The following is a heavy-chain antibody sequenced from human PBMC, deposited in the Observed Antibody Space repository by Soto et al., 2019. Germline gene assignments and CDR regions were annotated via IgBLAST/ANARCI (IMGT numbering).Heavy chain of an antibody. J-gene: IGHJ6*02. D-gene: IGHD3-3*01. V-gene: IGHV1-8*02. CDR1: GGTFSSYA. CDR3: ARVGGSRYYDFWSGFRYYGMDV. CDR2: MNPNSGNT. Sequence: ASVKVSCKASGGTFSSYAISWVRQAPGQGLEWMGWMNPNSGNTGYAQKFQGRVTMTRNTSISTAYMELSSLRSEDTAVYYCARVGGSRYYDFWSGFRYYGMDVWGQGTTVTVSS.